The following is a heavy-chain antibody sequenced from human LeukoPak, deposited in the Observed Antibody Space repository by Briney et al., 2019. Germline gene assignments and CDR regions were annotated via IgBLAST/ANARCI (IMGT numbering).Heavy chain of an antibody. Sequence: SVKASCKASGGTFSSYAISWVRQAPGQGLEWMGRIIPILGIANYAQKFQGGVTITADKSTSTAYMELSSLRSEDTAVYYCARGANWNDFYYFDYWGQGTLVTVSS. J-gene: IGHJ4*02. CDR2: IIPILGIA. V-gene: IGHV1-69*04. D-gene: IGHD1-1*01. CDR3: ARGANWNDFYYFDY. CDR1: GGTFSSYA.